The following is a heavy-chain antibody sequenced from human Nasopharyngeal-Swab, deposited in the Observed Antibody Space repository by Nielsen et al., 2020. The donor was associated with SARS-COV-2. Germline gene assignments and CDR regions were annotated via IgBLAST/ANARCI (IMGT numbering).Heavy chain of an antibody. D-gene: IGHD6-13*01. CDR2: INDYEDRL. Sequence: GGSLRLSCSASGFTFSVYAMHWVRQAPGKGLEYVSTINDYEDRLYYADSVKGRFTISRDNSKNTLYLQMNSLRAEDTAVYYCARARYWLAASGPFFDYWGQGTLVTVSS. V-gene: IGHV3-64*04. CDR1: GFTFSVYA. J-gene: IGHJ4*02. CDR3: ARARYWLAASGPFFDY.